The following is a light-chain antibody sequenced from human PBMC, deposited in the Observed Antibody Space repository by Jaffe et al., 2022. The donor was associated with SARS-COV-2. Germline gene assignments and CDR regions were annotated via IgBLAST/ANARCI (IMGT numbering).Light chain of an antibody. V-gene: IGKV3-20*01. CDR2: GAS. J-gene: IGKJ4*01. CDR3: QQYGSSVT. Sequence: EIVLTQSPGTLSLSPGERATLSCRASQRISGSYLAWYQQKPGQAPRLLIYGASTRATVIPDRFSGSGSGTDFTLAISRLEPEDFAVYYCQQYGSSVTFGGGTKVEIK. CDR1: QRISGSY.